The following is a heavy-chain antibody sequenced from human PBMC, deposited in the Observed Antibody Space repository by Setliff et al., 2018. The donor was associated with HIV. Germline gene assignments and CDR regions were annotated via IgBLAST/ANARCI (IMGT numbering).Heavy chain of an antibody. CDR2: IHTTGST. V-gene: IGHV4-61*09. CDR1: GDSISSGSYY. D-gene: IGHD3-16*01. J-gene: IGHJ5*02. Sequence: SETLSLTCSVSGDSISSGSYYWSWIRLPAGKGLEWIGQIHTTGSTNYNPSLKSRVTISIDTSKNQSSLKLSSVTATDTAVYYCAKRTFGSGRFDPWGQGTLVTVSS. CDR3: AKRTFGSGRFDP.